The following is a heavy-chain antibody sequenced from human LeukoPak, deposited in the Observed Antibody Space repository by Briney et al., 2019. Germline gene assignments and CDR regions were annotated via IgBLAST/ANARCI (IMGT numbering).Heavy chain of an antibody. CDR3: ASRCSGGSCYPDFDY. J-gene: IGHJ4*02. CDR2: INHSGST. Sequence: SETLSLTCAVYGGSFSGYYWSWIRQPPGKGLEWIGEINHSGSTNYNPSLKSRVTISVDTSKNQFSLKLSSVTAADTAVYYCASRCSGGSCYPDFDYWGQGTLVTVSS. V-gene: IGHV4-34*01. CDR1: GGSFSGYY. D-gene: IGHD2-15*01.